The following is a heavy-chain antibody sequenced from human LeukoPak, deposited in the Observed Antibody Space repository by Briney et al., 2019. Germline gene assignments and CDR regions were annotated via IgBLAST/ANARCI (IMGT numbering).Heavy chain of an antibody. D-gene: IGHD4-17*01. CDR1: GFTFRDFG. CDR3: AKDSYGPDN. CDR2: IRHDGSDK. V-gene: IGHV3-30*02. J-gene: IGHJ4*02. Sequence: PGGSLGLSCAASGFTFRDFGMEWVRQAPGKGLEWVAFIRHDGSDKYYADSARGRFTISRDNSKNTVDLQMNSLRAEDSAVYYCAKDSYGPDNWGQGTLVTVSS.